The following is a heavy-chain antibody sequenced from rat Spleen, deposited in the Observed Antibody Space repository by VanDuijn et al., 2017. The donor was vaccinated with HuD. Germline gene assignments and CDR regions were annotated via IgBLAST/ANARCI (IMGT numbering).Heavy chain of an antibody. J-gene: IGHJ2*01. CDR1: GFTFSNYG. D-gene: IGHD1-9*01. V-gene: IGHV5S13*01. Sequence: EVQLVESGGGLVQPGRSLKLSCAASGFTFSNYGMAWVRQTPTKGLEWVASISTGGGNTYYRDSVKGRFTISRDNAKSTLYLQMNSLRSEDTATYYCARLMGITLGFDYWGQGVMVTVSS. CDR3: ARLMGITLGFDY. CDR2: ISTGGGNT.